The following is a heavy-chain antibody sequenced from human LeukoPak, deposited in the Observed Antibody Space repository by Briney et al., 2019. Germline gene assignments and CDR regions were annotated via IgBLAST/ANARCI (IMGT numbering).Heavy chain of an antibody. Sequence: GGSLRLSCAASGFTFSDHYMDWVRQAPGKGLEWVGRTRNRANGYTTGYAASVRGRFTISRDDSMNSLYLQMNSLKSDDTAVYYCARVHSRAWSGSYFDYWGQGTLVTVSS. CDR1: GFTFSDHY. D-gene: IGHD1-26*01. CDR2: TRNRANGYTT. CDR3: ARVHSRAWSGSYFDY. J-gene: IGHJ4*02. V-gene: IGHV3-72*01.